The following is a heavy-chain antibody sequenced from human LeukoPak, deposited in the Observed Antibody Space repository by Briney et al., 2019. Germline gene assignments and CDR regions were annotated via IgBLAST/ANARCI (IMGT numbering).Heavy chain of an antibody. CDR1: GFNFEDYG. CDR2: LNWNGGIT. V-gene: IGHV3-20*04. Sequence: GGSLRLSCVASGFNFEDYGMNWVRQAPGKGLEWLSGLNWNGGITGYADSVKGRFTISRDNAKNSLYLQMNSLRADDTALYYCASWDFSLRGDAFDIWGQGTKVTVSS. J-gene: IGHJ3*02. CDR3: ASWDFSLRGDAFDI. D-gene: IGHD3-10*01.